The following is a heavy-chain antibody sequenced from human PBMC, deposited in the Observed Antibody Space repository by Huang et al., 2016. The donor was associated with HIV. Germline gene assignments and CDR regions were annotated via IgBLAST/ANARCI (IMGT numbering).Heavy chain of an antibody. J-gene: IGHJ5*02. CDR2: IDYTGNI. CDR3: ARGVPSVTADENYFDP. Sequence: QVQLQQWGAGLLKTSENLSLTCAVFGGSFSNYYWTWVRQPPGKGLEWIGDIDYTGNIKYNMALKSRVTLSVDNFKRQFSLKMTSLTAADTAVYYCARGVPSVTADENYFDPWGQGTLVTVSS. D-gene: IGHD4-17*01. V-gene: IGHV4-34*02. CDR1: GGSFSNYY.